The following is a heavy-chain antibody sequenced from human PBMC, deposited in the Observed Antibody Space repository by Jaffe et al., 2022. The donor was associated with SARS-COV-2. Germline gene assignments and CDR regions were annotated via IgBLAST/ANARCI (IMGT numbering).Heavy chain of an antibody. D-gene: IGHD1-26*01. CDR3: ARDRSPKRGLPYYYYYYGMDV. V-gene: IGHV3-21*01. J-gene: IGHJ6*02. CDR2: ISSSSSYI. Sequence: EVQLVESGGGLVKPGGSLRLSCAASGFTFSSYSMNWVRQAPGKGLEWVSSISSSSSYIYYADSVKGRFTISRDNAKNSLYLQMNSLRAEDTAVYYCARDRSPKRGLPYYYYYYGMDVWGQGTTVTVSS. CDR1: GFTFSSYS.